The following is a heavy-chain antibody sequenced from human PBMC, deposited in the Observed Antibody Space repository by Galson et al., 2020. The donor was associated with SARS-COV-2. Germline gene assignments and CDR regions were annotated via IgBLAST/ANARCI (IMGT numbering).Heavy chain of an antibody. CDR2: ISGSGGST. J-gene: IGHJ4*02. Sequence: GESLKISCAASGFTFSSYAMSWVRQAPGKGLEWVSAISGSGGSTYYADSVKGRFTISRDNSKNTLYLQMNSLRAEDTAVYYCATPREYVLLWFGGGFDYWGQGTLVTVSS. V-gene: IGHV3-23*01. CDR3: ATPREYVLLWFGGGFDY. CDR1: GFTFSSYA. D-gene: IGHD3-10*01.